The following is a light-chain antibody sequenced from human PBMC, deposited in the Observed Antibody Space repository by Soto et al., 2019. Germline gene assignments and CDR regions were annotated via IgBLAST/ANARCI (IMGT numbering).Light chain of an antibody. J-gene: IGKJ2*01. V-gene: IGKV1-39*01. CDR2: AAS. Sequence: DIQMTQSPSSLSASVGDRVTITCRASQNIIFYLNWYQQKPGEAPKLLIYAASNLQSGVPSRFSGSGSGTDFTLTISSLQPEDSESYFCQQSYTTPVYAFGQGTKVDIK. CDR3: QQSYTTPVYA. CDR1: QNIIFY.